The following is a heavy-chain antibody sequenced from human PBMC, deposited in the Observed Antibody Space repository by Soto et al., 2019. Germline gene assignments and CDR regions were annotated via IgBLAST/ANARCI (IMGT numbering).Heavy chain of an antibody. J-gene: IGHJ4*02. CDR3: AKDAVSGDGVWLVDH. Sequence: VGSRRLSCAASGFTFRSYEMNCARQPPWRGLEWFSGLYVRGRGIFYAASVKGRFTISRDNSDNSVHLQMNSLRLEDTAVYYCAKDAVSGDGVWLVDHWGQGTVVTVSS. CDR2: LYVRGRGI. V-gene: IGHV3-23*01. D-gene: IGHD4-17*01. CDR1: GFTFRSYE.